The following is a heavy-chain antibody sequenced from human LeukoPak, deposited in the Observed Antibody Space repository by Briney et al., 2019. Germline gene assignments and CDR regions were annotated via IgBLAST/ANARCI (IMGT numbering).Heavy chain of an antibody. V-gene: IGHV4-34*01. CDR3: AREDRQWLVLPLKTHRSKSWYFDL. CDR1: GGSFSGYY. D-gene: IGHD6-19*01. J-gene: IGHJ2*01. CDR2: INHSGST. Sequence: SETLSLTCAVYGGSFSGYYWSWIRQPPGKGLEWIGEINHSGSTNYNPSLKSRVTISVDTSKNQFSLKLSSVTAADTAVYYCAREDRQWLVLPLKTHRSKSWYFDLWGRGTLVTVSS.